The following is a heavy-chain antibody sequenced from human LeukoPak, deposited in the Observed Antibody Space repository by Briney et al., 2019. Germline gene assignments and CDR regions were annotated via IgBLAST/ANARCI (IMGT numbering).Heavy chain of an antibody. CDR3: ARSVEASGHFDY. J-gene: IGHJ4*02. CDR1: GGSFSGYY. D-gene: IGHD2-2*01. CDR2: INHSGST. Sequence: PSETLSLTCAVYGGSFSGYYWNWIRQPPGKGLEWIGEINHSGSTNYNPSLKSRVTISVDTSKNQYSLKLSSVTAADTAVYYCARSVEASGHFDYWGQGTLVSVSS. V-gene: IGHV4-34*01.